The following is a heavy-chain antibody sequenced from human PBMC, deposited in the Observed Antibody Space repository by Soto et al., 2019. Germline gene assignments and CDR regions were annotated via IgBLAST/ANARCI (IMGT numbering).Heavy chain of an antibody. CDR1: GGSVSSGSYH. CDR2: MYYSGST. D-gene: IGHD6-19*01. Sequence: QVHLQESGPGVVKPSETLSLTCTVSGGSVSSGSYHWSWIRQPPGKGLECIAYMYYSGSTNYKPSLKSRLTISVDPSKNQFSLKLRSVTAADTAVYYCARITVSGEYYFDHWGQGIRVTVSS. CDR3: ARITVSGEYYFDH. V-gene: IGHV4-61*01. J-gene: IGHJ4*02.